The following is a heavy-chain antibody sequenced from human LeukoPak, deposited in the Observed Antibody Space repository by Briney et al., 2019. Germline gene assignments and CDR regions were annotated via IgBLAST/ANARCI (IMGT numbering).Heavy chain of an antibody. CDR3: AREGRTALDYYYGMDV. CDR2: INPSGGST. D-gene: IGHD3-10*01. V-gene: IGHV1-46*01. J-gene: IGHJ6*02. Sequence: ASVKVFCKASGYTFTSYYMHWVRQAPGQGLEWMGIINPSGGSTSYAQKFQGRVTMTRDTSTSTVYMELSSLRSEDTAVYYCAREGRTALDYYYGMDVWGQGTTVTVSS. CDR1: GYTFTSYY.